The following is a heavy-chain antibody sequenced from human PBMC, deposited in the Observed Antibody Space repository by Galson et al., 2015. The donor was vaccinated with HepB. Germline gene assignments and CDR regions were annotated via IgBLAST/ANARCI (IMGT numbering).Heavy chain of an antibody. J-gene: IGHJ6*02. CDR3: ARHVGESGSYGMDV. CDR1: GGSTSSNTYY. D-gene: IGHD2-15*01. V-gene: IGHV4-39*01. CDR2: IYYTGTT. Sequence: TLSLTCAVFGGSTSSNTYYWSWIRQPPGRGLEWIGSIYYTGTTYYNPSLKSRVTISLDTSKNHFSLKLRSVTAADTAVYYCARHVGESGSYGMDVWGQGTTVSVSS.